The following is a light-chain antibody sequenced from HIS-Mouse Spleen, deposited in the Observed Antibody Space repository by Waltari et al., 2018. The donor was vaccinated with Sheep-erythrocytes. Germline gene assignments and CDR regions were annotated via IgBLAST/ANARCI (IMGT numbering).Light chain of an antibody. Sequence: QSALTQPRSVSGSPGQSVTISCTGTSSDVGGYNYVSWYQQHPGKAPKLMIYDVSKRPSGVPDRFSGSKSGTSASLAISGLQSEDEADYYCAAWDDSLNGVVFGGVTKLTVL. J-gene: IGLJ2*01. V-gene: IGLV2-11*01. CDR1: SSDVGGYNY. CDR3: AAWDDSLNGVV. CDR2: DVS.